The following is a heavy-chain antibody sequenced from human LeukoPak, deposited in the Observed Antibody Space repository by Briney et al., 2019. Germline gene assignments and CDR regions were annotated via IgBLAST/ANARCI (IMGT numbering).Heavy chain of an antibody. CDR1: GFTFSDYY. D-gene: IGHD3-10*01. V-gene: IGHV3-11*04. CDR2: ISSSGSTI. CDR3: ASGFMALKGEYYFDY. Sequence: GGSLRLSCAASGFTFSDYYMSWIRQAPGKGLEWVSYISSSGSTIYYADSVKGRFTISRDNAKNSLYLQMNSLRAEDTAVYYCASGFMALKGEYYFDYWDQGTLVTVSS. J-gene: IGHJ4*02.